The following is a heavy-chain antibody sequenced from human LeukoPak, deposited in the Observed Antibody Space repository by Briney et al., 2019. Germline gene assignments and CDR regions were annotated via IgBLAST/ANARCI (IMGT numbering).Heavy chain of an antibody. V-gene: IGHV1-24*01. Sequence: ASVKVSCKVSGYTLTELSMHWVRQAPGKGLEWMGGFDPEDGETIYAQKFQGRVTMTEDTSTDTAYMELSSLRSEDTAVYYRATGGALSQYYYYMDVWGKGTTVTVSS. J-gene: IGHJ6*03. D-gene: IGHD2/OR15-2a*01. CDR2: FDPEDGET. CDR1: GYTLTELS. CDR3: ATGGALSQYYYYMDV.